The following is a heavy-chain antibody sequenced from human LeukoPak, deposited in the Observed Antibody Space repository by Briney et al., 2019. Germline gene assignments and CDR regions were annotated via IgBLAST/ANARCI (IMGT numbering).Heavy chain of an antibody. J-gene: IGHJ6*02. CDR1: GGTFSSYT. V-gene: IGHV1-69*02. D-gene: IGHD2-2*01. CDR2: IIPILGIA. CDR3: ARSNGYCSSTSCQNYYYYGMDV. Sequence: ASVKVTCKAPGGTFSSYTISWVRQAPGQGLGWMGRIIPILGIANYAQKFQGRVTITADKSTSTAYMELSSLRSEDTAVYYCARSNGYCSSTSCQNYYYYGMDVWGQGTTVTVSS.